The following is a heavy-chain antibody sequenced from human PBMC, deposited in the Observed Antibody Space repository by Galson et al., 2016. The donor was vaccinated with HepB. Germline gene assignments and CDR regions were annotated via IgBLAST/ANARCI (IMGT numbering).Heavy chain of an antibody. J-gene: IGHJ4*02. V-gene: IGHV3-7*01. D-gene: IGHD6-13*01. CDR3: ARRVAVAGPKFDY. Sequence: SLRLSCAASGFTFSSYWMSWVRQAPGKGLEWVANIKQDGSEKYYVDSVKGRFTISRDNAKNSLYLQMNSLRAEDTAVYYCARRVAVAGPKFDYWGQGTLVTVSS. CDR1: GFTFSSYW. CDR2: IKQDGSEK.